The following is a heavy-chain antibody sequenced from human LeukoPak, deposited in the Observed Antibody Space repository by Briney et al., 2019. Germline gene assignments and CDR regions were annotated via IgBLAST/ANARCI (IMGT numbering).Heavy chain of an antibody. CDR3: AADHFDWSKTGFDP. D-gene: IGHD3-9*01. J-gene: IGHJ5*02. V-gene: IGHV4-39*01. CDR2: IYYSGST. CDR1: GGSISSSSYY. Sequence: PSETLSLTCTVSGGSISSSSYYWGWIRQPPGKGLEWIGSIYYSGSTYYNPSLKSRVTISVDTSKNQFSLKLSSVTAADTAVYYCAADHFDWSKTGFDPWGQGTLVTVSS.